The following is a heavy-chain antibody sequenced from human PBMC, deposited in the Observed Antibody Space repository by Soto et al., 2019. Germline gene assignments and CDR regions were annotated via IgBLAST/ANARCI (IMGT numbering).Heavy chain of an antibody. CDR2: ISNSGHSA. CDR1: GFTFSSYA. V-gene: IGHV3-23*01. CDR3: AKGGPTFLNWFGP. D-gene: IGHD5-12*01. Sequence: GGSLRLSCAASGFTFSSYAMNWVRQAPGKGLEWISVISNSGHSAYYADSVKGRFTISRDNSKNTLYLQIKSLRAEDTAAYYCAKGGPTFLNWFGPWGQQTLVSAFS. J-gene: IGHJ5*02.